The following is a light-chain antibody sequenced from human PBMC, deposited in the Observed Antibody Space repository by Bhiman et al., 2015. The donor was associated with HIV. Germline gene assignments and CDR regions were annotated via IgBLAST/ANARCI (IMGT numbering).Light chain of an antibody. CDR3: QSADSSGTYYV. Sequence: SYELTQPPSVSVSPGQTARITCSGDALPKQYAYWYQQKPGQAPVVVIYKDSERPSGIPERFSGSSSGTTITLTITGVQPEDEGDYYCQSADSSGTYYVFGDGTTVTVL. CDR2: KDS. J-gene: IGLJ1*01. CDR1: ALPKQY. V-gene: IGLV3-25*03.